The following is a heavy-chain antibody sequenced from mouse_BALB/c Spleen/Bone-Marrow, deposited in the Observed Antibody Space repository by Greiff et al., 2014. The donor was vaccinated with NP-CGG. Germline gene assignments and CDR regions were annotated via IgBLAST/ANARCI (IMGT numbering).Heavy chain of an antibody. D-gene: IGHD2-1*01. Sequence: EVQLQQSGTVLARPGASVKMSCKASGYSFTSYWMHWVKQRPGQGLEWIGAIYPGSSDTSYNQKFKGKAKLTAVTSASTAYMELSSLTNEDSAVYYCTKIYYGNSFDVWGAGTTVTVSS. CDR1: GYSFTSYW. CDR2: IYPGSSDT. CDR3: TKIYYGNSFDV. J-gene: IGHJ1*01. V-gene: IGHV1-5*01.